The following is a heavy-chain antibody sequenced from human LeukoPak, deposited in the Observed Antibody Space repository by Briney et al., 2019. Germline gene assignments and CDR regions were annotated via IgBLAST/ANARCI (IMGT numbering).Heavy chain of an antibody. CDR1: GGTFSSYA. Sequence: SVKVSCKASGGTFSSYAISWVRQAPGQGLEWMGGIIPIFGTANYAQKFQGRVTITADESTSTAYMELSSLRSEDTAVYYCARGSDSSGYYDDAFDIWGQGTMVPSLQ. CDR3: ARGSDSSGYYDDAFDI. V-gene: IGHV1-69*13. D-gene: IGHD3-22*01. CDR2: IIPIFGTA. J-gene: IGHJ3*02.